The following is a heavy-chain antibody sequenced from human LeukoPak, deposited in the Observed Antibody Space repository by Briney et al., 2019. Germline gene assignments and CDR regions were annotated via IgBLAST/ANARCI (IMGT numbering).Heavy chain of an antibody. J-gene: IGHJ4*02. V-gene: IGHV4-4*02. D-gene: IGHD2-2*01. CDR2: IYHGGST. CDR1: GGSISTTDW. Sequence: PSETLSLTCAVSGGSISTTDWWTWVRQPPGKGLEWIGEIYHGGSTHYNPSLKSRVTISVDKSKNQFSLKLSSVTAADTAVYYCARVHCDDTSRFYFDYWGQGTLVTVSS. CDR3: ARVHCDDTSRFYFDY.